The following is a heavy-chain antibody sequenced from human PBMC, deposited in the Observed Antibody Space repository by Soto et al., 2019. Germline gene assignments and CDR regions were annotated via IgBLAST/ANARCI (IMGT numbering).Heavy chain of an antibody. CDR1: GGSISSYY. J-gene: IGHJ2*01. D-gene: IGHD2-15*01. Sequence: SETLSLTCTVSGGSISSYYWSWIRQPPGKGLEWIGYIYYSGSTNYNPSLKSRVTISVDTSKNQFSLKLSSVTAEDTAVYYCAILGWRYRDWYFDLWGRANLVTVS. CDR3: AILGWRYRDWYFDL. CDR2: IYYSGST. V-gene: IGHV4-59*08.